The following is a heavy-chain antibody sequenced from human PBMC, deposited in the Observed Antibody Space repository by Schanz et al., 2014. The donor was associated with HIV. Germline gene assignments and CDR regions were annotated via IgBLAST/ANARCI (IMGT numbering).Heavy chain of an antibody. CDR3: TRAGLWYNAGDFYGSAFDV. Sequence: QVQLVQSGAEVKKPGASVKVSCKASGYTFTGYYMHWVRQAAGQGLEWMAWINPKSGNTGYARKFQGRVTVTINTSKRTIYMELRGLTSEDAAVYYCTRAGLWYNAGDFYGSAFDVWGPGTAVTVSS. CDR2: INPKSGNT. D-gene: IGHD2-21*01. V-gene: IGHV1-8*02. J-gene: IGHJ3*01. CDR1: GYTFTGYY.